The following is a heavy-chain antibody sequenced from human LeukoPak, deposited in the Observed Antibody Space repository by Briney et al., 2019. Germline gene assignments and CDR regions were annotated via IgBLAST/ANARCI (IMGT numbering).Heavy chain of an antibody. J-gene: IGHJ4*02. D-gene: IGHD3-16*01. Sequence: SETLSLTCTVSGGSITSSTYYWGWVRQPPGKGLEWIGHMYYTGSTYHNPSLKSRVTTSVDTSKKQFSLKLTSVTAADTAVYYCARLSMHTFGGARSGFDYWGQGTLVTVSS. CDR1: GGSITSSTYY. V-gene: IGHV4-39*01. CDR3: ARLSMHTFGGARSGFDY. CDR2: MYYTGST.